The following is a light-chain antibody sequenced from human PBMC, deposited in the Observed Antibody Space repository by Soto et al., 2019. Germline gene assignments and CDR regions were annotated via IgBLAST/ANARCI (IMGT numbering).Light chain of an antibody. V-gene: IGKV2-28*01. CDR1: ESLLNSNGYNY. CDR2: LGS. J-gene: IGKJ4*01. Sequence: EPASISCRSSESLLNSNGYNYLDWYLQKTGQSPQLLIYLGSSRASGVPDRFSGSGSGTDFTLKISRVEAEDVGIYFCMQARQTPRTLGGGTKVDIK. CDR3: MQARQTPRT.